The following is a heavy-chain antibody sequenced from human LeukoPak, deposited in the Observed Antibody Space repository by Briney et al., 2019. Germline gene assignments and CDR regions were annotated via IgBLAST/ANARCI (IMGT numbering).Heavy chain of an antibody. CDR1: GGSISSYY. D-gene: IGHD6-19*01. CDR2: IYYSGST. CDR3: ARHVEQRLTPFDY. J-gene: IGHJ4*02. V-gene: IGHV4-59*08. Sequence: PSETLSLTCTVSGGSISSYYWSWIRQPPGKGLEWIGYIYYSGSTNYNPSLKSRVTISVDTSKNQFSLKLSSVTAADTAVYYCARHVEQRLTPFDYWGQGIQVTVSS.